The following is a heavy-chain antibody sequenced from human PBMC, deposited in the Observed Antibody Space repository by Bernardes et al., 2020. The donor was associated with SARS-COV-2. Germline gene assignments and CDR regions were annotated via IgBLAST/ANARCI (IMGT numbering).Heavy chain of an antibody. J-gene: IGHJ4*02. CDR2: IKQDGSAK. CDR3: ARWIRYCNNGGSCFYFDY. D-gene: IGHD2-15*01. CDR1: GFTFSNSW. V-gene: IGHV3-7*01. Sequence: GGSLRLSCAASGFTFSNSWLSWVRQAPGKGLEWVANIKQDGSAKYYVDSVKGRFTISRDNAKNSVYLQMNSLRAEDTAVYYCARWIRYCNNGGSCFYFDYWGQGTLVTVSS.